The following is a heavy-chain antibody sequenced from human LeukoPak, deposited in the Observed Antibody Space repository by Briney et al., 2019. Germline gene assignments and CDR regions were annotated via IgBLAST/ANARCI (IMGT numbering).Heavy chain of an antibody. J-gene: IGHJ6*02. D-gene: IGHD6-13*01. CDR3: TRDLGDSAGTSSDGMDV. V-gene: IGHV1-69*04. Sequence: SVKVSCKASGGTFNNYVFSWVKQAPGQGLEWMGRIVPVLGITNYAQTFQDRVTITADKSTATTYMELKSLRPEDTAVYYCTRDLGDSAGTSSDGMDVWGQGTTVTVS. CDR2: IVPVLGIT. CDR1: GGTFNNYV.